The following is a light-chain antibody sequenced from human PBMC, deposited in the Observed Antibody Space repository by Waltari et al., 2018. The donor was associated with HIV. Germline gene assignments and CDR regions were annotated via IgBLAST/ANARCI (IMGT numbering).Light chain of an antibody. J-gene: IGLJ1*01. CDR1: NIGTNT. CDR3: QVWDSNSDHPYV. V-gene: IGLV3-21*02. Sequence: SYVLPQPPSASVDPGLTARITCGGANIGTNTVHWFQRKPGQAPVLVVYDDSGRPSGIPERFSGSNTGNTATLTISRVEAGDEADYYCQVWDSNSDHPYVFGSGTEVTVL. CDR2: DDS.